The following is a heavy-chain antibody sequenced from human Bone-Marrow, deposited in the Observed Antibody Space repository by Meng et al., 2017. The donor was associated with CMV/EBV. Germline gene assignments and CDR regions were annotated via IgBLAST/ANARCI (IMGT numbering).Heavy chain of an antibody. CDR3: ARGGNGDSYDY. CDR1: GGSISSGGYY. D-gene: IGHD1-1*01. CDR2: IYYSGST. Sequence: SETLSLTCTVSGGSISSGGYYWSWIRQHPGKGLEWIGYIYYSGSTYYNPSLKSRVTISVDTSKNQFSLKLSSVTAADTAVYYCARGGNGDSYDYWGQGTLVTVSS. V-gene: IGHV4-31*03. J-gene: IGHJ4*02.